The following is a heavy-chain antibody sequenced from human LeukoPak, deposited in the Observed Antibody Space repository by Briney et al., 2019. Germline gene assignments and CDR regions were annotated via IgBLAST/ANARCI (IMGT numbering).Heavy chain of an antibody. J-gene: IGHJ4*02. Sequence: KFSQTLSLTCAISGDSVSSNSAGWNWIRQSPSRGLEWLGRTYYRSKWYTDYAVSVKSRLTINPDTSKNQFSLQLNSVTPEDTAVYYCARDPGRVLGLASSFFDYWGQGTLVTVSS. V-gene: IGHV6-1*01. CDR2: TYYRSKWYT. CDR1: GDSVSSNSAG. D-gene: IGHD2/OR15-2a*01. CDR3: ARDPGRVLGLASSFFDY.